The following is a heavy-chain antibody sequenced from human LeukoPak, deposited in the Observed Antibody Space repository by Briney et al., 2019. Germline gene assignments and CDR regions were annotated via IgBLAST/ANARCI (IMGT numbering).Heavy chain of an antibody. CDR2: IITILGIA. CDR1: GGTFSSYT. D-gene: IGHD4-17*01. V-gene: IGHV1-69*02. J-gene: IGHJ4*02. Sequence: GASVKVSCKASGGTFSSYTISWVRPAPGQGLEWMGRIITILGIANYAQKFQGRVTITADKSTSTAYMELSSLRSEDTAVYYCARLGSLFSSYGDYEGFDYWGQGTLVTVSS. CDR3: ARLGSLFSSYGDYEGFDY.